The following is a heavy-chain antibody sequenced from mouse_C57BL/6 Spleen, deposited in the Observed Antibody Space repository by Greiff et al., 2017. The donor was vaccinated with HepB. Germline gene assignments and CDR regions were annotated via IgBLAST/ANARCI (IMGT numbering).Heavy chain of an antibody. V-gene: IGHV1-59*01. J-gene: IGHJ2*01. Sequence: QVQLQQPGAELVRPGTSVKLSCKASGYTFTSYWMHWVKQRPGQGLEWIGVIDPSDSYTNYNQKFKGKATLTVDTSSSTAYMQLSSLTSEDSAVYYCTRKENYSNYEDYFDYWGQGTTLTVSS. D-gene: IGHD2-5*01. CDR1: GYTFTSYW. CDR2: IDPSDSYT. CDR3: TRKENYSNYEDYFDY.